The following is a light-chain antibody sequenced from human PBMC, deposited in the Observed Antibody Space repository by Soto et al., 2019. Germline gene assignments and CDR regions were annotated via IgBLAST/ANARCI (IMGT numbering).Light chain of an antibody. CDR2: GAS. Sequence: EIVLTQYPGTGSVSPGERATLSCRASQNVANYLDWYQQKPGQAPRLLIYGASTRATGISARFSGSGSGTEFSLTISSLQSEDFAVYYCQQYNIWPRTFGQGTKVDI. CDR3: QQYNIWPRT. J-gene: IGKJ1*01. V-gene: IGKV3-15*01. CDR1: QNVANY.